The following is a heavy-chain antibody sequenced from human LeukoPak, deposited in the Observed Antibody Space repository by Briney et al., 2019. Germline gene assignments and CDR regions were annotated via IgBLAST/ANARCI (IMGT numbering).Heavy chain of an antibody. CDR2: IYHSGST. D-gene: IGHD3-3*01. Sequence: PSETLSLTCAVSGYSISSGYYWGWIRQPPGKGLEWIGSIYHSGSTYYNPSLKSRVTISVDTSKNQFPLKLSSVTAADTAVYYCATTTRFLEWLPNWFDPWGQGTLVTVSS. J-gene: IGHJ5*02. CDR3: ATTTRFLEWLPNWFDP. CDR1: GYSISSGYY. V-gene: IGHV4-38-2*01.